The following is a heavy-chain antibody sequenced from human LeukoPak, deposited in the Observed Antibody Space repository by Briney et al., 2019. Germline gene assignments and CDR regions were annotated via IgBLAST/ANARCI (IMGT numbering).Heavy chain of an antibody. J-gene: IGHJ4*02. D-gene: IGHD6-19*01. CDR2: ITNNGGDV. CDR1: GFTFSNYG. Sequence: GGSLRRSCSASGFTFSNYGMHWVRQAPGQGLEYVSAITNNGGDVNYADSVKGRFTISRDNSKNTVFLQMSALRGEDTAVYFCLRRSSSGWCGDYWGQGALVTVSS. V-gene: IGHV3-64D*06. CDR3: LRRSSSGWCGDY.